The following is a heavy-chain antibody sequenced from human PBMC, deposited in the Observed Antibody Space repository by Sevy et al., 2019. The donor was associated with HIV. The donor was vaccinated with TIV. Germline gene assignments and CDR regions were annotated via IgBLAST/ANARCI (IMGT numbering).Heavy chain of an antibody. D-gene: IGHD6-19*01. CDR3: AKELPGYQYDSSGNLDT. Sequence: GGSLRLSSAASGFTFSTYAMSWVRQAPGKGLEWVSGISGSGISIYYAGSVKGRFTISRDNSKNTLILQMNSLRAEDTAIYYCAKELPGYQYDSSGNLDTWGQGRLVTVSS. V-gene: IGHV3-23*01. CDR1: GFTFSTYA. CDR2: ISGSGISI. J-gene: IGHJ5*02.